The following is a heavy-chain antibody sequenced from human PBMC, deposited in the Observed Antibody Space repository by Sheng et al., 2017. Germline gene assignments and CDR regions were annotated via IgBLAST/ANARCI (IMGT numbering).Heavy chain of an antibody. CDR1: GFSFSNYE. CDR3: ARPRGSRGWFDP. V-gene: IGHV3-48*03. Sequence: EVQLVESGGGLVQPGGSLRLSCAASGFSFSNYEMNWVRQAPGKGLEWVSYISSGGATKYYADSVKGRFTISRDNAKNSLYLQMNSLTVEDTALYYCARPRGSRGWFDPWGQGTLVTVS. D-gene: IGHD1-26*01. J-gene: IGHJ5*02. CDR2: ISSGGATK.